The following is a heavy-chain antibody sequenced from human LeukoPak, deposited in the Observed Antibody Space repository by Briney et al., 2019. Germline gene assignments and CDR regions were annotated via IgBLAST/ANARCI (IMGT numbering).Heavy chain of an antibody. CDR1: GFTFSDNA. J-gene: IGHJ4*02. CDR3: AKGGDGYNYYFDY. V-gene: IGHV3-23*01. Sequence: GGSLRLSCTASGFTFSDNAMSWVRQAPGKGLEWVSGISGSGGSIRYADSVKGRFIISRDNSKNTLYLQMNSLRAEDTAVYYCAKGGDGYNYYFDYWGQETLVTVSS. D-gene: IGHD5-24*01. CDR2: ISGSGGSI.